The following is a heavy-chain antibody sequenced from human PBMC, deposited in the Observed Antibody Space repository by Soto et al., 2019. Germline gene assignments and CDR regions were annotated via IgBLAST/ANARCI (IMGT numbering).Heavy chain of an antibody. D-gene: IGHD4-17*01. Sequence: SETLPLTWTVSGGSISSHYWVWLRQPPGKGLEWIGSIYYSGSTYYNPSLKSRVTISVDTSKNQFSLKLSSVTAADTAVYYCARLNYGDYADYWGQGTLVTVSS. CDR1: GGSISSHY. V-gene: IGHV4-39*01. CDR2: IYYSGST. CDR3: ARLNYGDYADY. J-gene: IGHJ4*02.